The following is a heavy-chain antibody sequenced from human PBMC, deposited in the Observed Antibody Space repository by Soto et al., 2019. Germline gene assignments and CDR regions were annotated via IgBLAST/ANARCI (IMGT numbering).Heavy chain of an antibody. J-gene: IGHJ5*02. CDR1: GYTFTSYA. Sequence: QVQLVQSGAEVKKPGASVKVSCKASGYTFTSYAMHWVRQAPGQRLEWMGWINAGNGNTKYSQKFQGRVTITRDTSASTAYMELSSVRSEDTAVYYCARGGDIVVVVAANWFDPWGQGTLVTVSS. D-gene: IGHD2-15*01. V-gene: IGHV1-3*01. CDR3: ARGGDIVVVVAANWFDP. CDR2: INAGNGNT.